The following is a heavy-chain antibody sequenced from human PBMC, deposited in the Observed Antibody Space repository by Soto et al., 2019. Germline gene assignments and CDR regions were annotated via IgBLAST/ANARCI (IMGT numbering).Heavy chain of an antibody. Sequence: GASVKVSCKASGYTFTNYYIHWVRQAPGQGLEWMGVINPTGGRASYAPKFQGRVTLTRDTSTSTACMELSSLRSDDTAVYFCSRLTTMVREINDDPFDFWGQGTLVTVSS. CDR1: GYTFTNYY. CDR3: SRLTTMVREINDDPFDF. D-gene: IGHD3-10*01. CDR2: INPTGGRA. J-gene: IGHJ4*03. V-gene: IGHV1-46*03.